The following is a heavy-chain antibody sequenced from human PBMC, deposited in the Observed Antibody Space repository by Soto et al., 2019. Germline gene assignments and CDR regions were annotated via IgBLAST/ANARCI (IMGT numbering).Heavy chain of an antibody. J-gene: IGHJ4*02. Sequence: PGGSLRLSCAASGFTFTSYYIHWVRQAPGKGLEWVALISYDGSNKYYADSVKGRFTISRDNSMNTLYLQMNSLRPEDTAVYYCAKDGRDGYNSPLCDYWGQGTLVTVSS. V-gene: IGHV3-30*18. CDR3: AKDGRDGYNSPLCDY. CDR2: ISYDGSNK. D-gene: IGHD5-12*01. CDR1: GFTFTSYY.